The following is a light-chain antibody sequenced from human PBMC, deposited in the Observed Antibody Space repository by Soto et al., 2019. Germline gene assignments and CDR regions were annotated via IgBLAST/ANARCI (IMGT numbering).Light chain of an antibody. CDR3: QYYDTSPL. V-gene: IGKV3-20*01. CDR1: QSVRSNY. J-gene: IGKJ4*01. CDR2: GAS. Sequence: ESVLTQSPGTLSLSPGERATLSCRASQSVRSNYLAWYQQKPGQAPRLFVYGASTRVTGIPDRFSGTGSGTDFTLTISRLEPEDFAVYYCQYYDTSPLFGGGTKVDIK.